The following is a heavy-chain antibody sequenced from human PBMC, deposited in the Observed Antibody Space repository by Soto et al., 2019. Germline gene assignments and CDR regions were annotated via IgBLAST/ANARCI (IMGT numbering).Heavy chain of an antibody. CDR1: GFTFSSYD. CDR3: ASYPIGYCSGGSCERDV. D-gene: IGHD2-15*01. Sequence: GAQRLSCAASGFTFSSYDMHWVRQATGKGLEWVSAIGSAGDTYYPGSVKGRFTISRENARNSLYLQMNSLRVEDTAVYYCASYPIGYCSGGSCERDVWGQGTTVTVSS. J-gene: IGHJ6*02. V-gene: IGHV3-13*01. CDR2: IGSAGDT.